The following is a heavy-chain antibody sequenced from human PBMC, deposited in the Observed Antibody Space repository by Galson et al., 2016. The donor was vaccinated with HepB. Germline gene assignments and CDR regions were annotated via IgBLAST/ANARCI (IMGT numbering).Heavy chain of an antibody. CDR1: GYNFASYW. CDR3: ARLAGYKYYYHGMDV. CDR2: IYPGDSDT. D-gene: IGHD5-24*01. J-gene: IGHJ6*02. Sequence: QSGAEVKRSGESLKISCKASGYNFASYWIGWVRQMPGKGLEWMGIIYPGDSDTRYSPSFQGQVTISADTSISTAYLQWSSLRASDIAMYYCARLAGYKYYYHGMDVWGQGTTVIVSS. V-gene: IGHV5-51*01.